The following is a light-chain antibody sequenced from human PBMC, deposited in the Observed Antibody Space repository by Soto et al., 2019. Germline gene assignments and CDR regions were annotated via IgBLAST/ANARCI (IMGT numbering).Light chain of an antibody. CDR1: QSISSW. CDR3: QQYNSYPS. J-gene: IGKJ3*01. CDR2: DAS. V-gene: IGKV1-5*01. Sequence: DIQMTQSPSTLSASVGDRVTITCRASQSISSWLAWYQQKPGKAPKLLIYDASSLESGVPSRFSGSGSGKEFTLTNSSLQPDDFATYYCQQYNSYPSFGPGTKVDIK.